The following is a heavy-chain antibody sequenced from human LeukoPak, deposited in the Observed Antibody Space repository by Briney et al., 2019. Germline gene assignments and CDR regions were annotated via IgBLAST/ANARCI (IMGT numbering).Heavy chain of an antibody. CDR1: GFTFSSYG. CDR3: AKELSPSNYYYYYGMDV. V-gene: IGHV3-30*02. D-gene: IGHD3-16*02. CDR2: IRYDGSNK. Sequence: PGGSLRLSCAASGFTFSSYGMHWVRQAPGKGLEWVAFIRYDGSNKYYADSVKGRFTISRDNSKNTLYLQMNSLRAEDTAVYYCAKELSPSNYYYYYGMDVWGQGTTVTVSS. J-gene: IGHJ6*02.